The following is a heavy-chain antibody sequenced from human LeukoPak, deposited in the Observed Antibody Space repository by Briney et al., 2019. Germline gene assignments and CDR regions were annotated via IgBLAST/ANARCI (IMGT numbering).Heavy chain of an antibody. Sequence: SETLSLTCTVSGGSISSYYWSWIRQPPGKGLEWIGYIYYSGSTNYNPSLKSRVTISVDTSKNQFSLKLSSVTAADTAVDYCARNVLLWFGTTHNWFDPWGQGTLVTVSS. CDR1: GGSISSYY. CDR2: IYYSGST. CDR3: ARNVLLWFGTTHNWFDP. D-gene: IGHD3-10*01. V-gene: IGHV4-59*08. J-gene: IGHJ5*02.